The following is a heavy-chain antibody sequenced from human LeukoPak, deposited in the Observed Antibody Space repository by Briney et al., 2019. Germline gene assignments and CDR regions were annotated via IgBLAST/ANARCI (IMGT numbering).Heavy chain of an antibody. CDR3: AKGDYGGNSHTFDF. CDR1: GFTFSAFA. Sequence: AGGSLKLSCAASGFTFSAFAMHWVRQAPGKGLEWVAVILYDGTNKYYADSVKGRLTISRANSNNTLSLQVNSLRSEDTAVYFCAKGDYGGNSHTFDFWGQGTMVTVSS. J-gene: IGHJ3*01. V-gene: IGHV3-30*18. CDR2: ILYDGTNK. D-gene: IGHD4-23*01.